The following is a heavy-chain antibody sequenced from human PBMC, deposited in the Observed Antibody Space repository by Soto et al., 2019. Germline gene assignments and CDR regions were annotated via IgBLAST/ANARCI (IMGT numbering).Heavy chain of an antibody. J-gene: IGHJ6*02. CDR2: IYYSGST. D-gene: IGHD1-20*01. CDR1: GGSISSYY. V-gene: IGHV4-59*01. Sequence: SETLSLTCTVSGGSISSYYWSWIRQPPGKGLEWIGYIYYSGSTNYNPSLKSRVTISVDTSKKQFSLKLSSVTAADTAVYYCARYKSNYYYGMDVWGQGTTVTVSS. CDR3: ARYKSNYYYGMDV.